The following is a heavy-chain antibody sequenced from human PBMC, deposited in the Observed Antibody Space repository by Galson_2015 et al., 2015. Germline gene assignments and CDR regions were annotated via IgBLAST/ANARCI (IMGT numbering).Heavy chain of an antibody. V-gene: IGHV3-23*01. CDR3: AKVEVPAAPWYYYGMDV. Sequence: YYADSVKGRFTITRDDSKNTLYLQMNSLRAEDTAVYYCAKVEVPAAPWYYYGMDVWGQGTTVTVSS. J-gene: IGHJ6*02. D-gene: IGHD2-2*01.